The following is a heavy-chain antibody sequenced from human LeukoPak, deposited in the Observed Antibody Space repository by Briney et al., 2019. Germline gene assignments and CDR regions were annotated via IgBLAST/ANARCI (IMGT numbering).Heavy chain of an antibody. J-gene: IGHJ4*02. CDR2: IYHSGST. V-gene: IGHV4-38-2*02. CDR1: GYSISSGYY. Sequence: SETLSLTCTVSGYSISSGYYWGWIRQPPGKGLEWIGSIYHSGSTYYNPSLKSRVTISVDTSKNQFSLKLSSVTAADTAVYYCARDSSSWYADYWGQGTLVTVSS. D-gene: IGHD6-13*01. CDR3: ARDSSSWYADY.